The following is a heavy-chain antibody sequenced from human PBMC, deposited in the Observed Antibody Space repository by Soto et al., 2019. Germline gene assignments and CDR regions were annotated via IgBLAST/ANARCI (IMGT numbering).Heavy chain of an antibody. CDR1: GGSISSYY. V-gene: IGHV4-59*08. Sequence: PSETLSLTCTVSGGSISSYYWSWIRQPPGKGLEWIGYIYYSGSTNYNPSLKSRVTISVDTSKNQFSLKLSSVTAADTAVYYCARCGSYGYDYIWGSYRHDYFDYWGQGTLVTVSS. CDR2: IYYSGST. D-gene: IGHD3-16*02. CDR3: ARCGSYGYDYIWGSYRHDYFDY. J-gene: IGHJ4*02.